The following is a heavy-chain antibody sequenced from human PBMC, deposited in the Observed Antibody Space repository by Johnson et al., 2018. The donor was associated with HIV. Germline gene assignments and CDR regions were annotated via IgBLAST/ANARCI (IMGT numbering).Heavy chain of an antibody. CDR1: GFTFSTYA. V-gene: IGHV3-23*04. D-gene: IGHD2-21*02. J-gene: IGHJ3*02. Sequence: MLLVESGGGLVQPGGSLRLSCAASGFTFSTYAMNWVRQAPGKGLEWVSGISGGAGSTYYADSVKGRFTISRDNSNNTLSLHMSSLRAEDTAVYYCAKVRCGGDCLDAFDIWGQGTMVTVSS. CDR3: AKVRCGGDCLDAFDI. CDR2: ISGGAGST.